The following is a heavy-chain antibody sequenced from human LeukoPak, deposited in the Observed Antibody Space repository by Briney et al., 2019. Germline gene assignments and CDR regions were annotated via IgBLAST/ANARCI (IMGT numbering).Heavy chain of an antibody. V-gene: IGHV4-38-2*02. CDR2: IYHTGSS. D-gene: IGHD2-15*01. Sequence: SETLSLTCTVSGYSMRSGYYWGWIRQPPGKGLEWIGSIYHTGSSYYNPSLKSRVTISVDTSKNQFSLKLSSVTAADTAVYYCARGRPYRSGWGPVVVVAAIDYWGQGTLVTVSS. CDR1: GYSMRSGYY. J-gene: IGHJ4*02. CDR3: ARGRPYRSGWGPVVVVAAIDY.